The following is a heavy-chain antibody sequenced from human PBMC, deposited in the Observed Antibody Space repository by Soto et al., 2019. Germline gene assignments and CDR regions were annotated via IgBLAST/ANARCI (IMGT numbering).Heavy chain of an antibody. CDR1: GGSISKFY. Sequence: QVQLQESGPGLVKPSETLSLSCSVSGGSISKFYWSWIRKTAGKGLEWMGRVYATGTTDYNPSHRSSVAMTLDITKKTFSLRLTSVTAADTGVYYCVRDGSKTLRDWFDPWGQGNLVTVSS. J-gene: IGHJ5*02. V-gene: IGHV4-4*07. CDR2: VYATGTT. CDR3: VRDGSKTLRDWFDP.